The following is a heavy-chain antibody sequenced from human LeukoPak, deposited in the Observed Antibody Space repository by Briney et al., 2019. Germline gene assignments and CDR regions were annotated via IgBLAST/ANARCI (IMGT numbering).Heavy chain of an antibody. CDR1: GGSFSDHY. CDR3: AREGAVAKRGDYFAY. CDR2: IKHCGNT. D-gene: IGHD6-19*01. Sequence: SETMSLTCALYGGSFSDHYWSWIRHPPGKGLEWNGEIKHCGNTNCNPTLKSRVPISIDTSKKQFSLKLSSVAAAVTAVYYCAREGAVAKRGDYFAYWGQGTLVTVSS. J-gene: IGHJ4*02. V-gene: IGHV4-34*01.